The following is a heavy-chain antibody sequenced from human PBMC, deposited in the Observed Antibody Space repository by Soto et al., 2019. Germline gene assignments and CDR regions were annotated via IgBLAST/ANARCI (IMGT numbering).Heavy chain of an antibody. J-gene: IGHJ4*02. CDR2: IYWDDDK. D-gene: IGHD1-26*01. CDR1: GLSLSTGGVG. Sequence: QTTLKESGPTLVKPTQTLTLTCTFSGLSLSTGGVGVGWIRQPPGKALEWLALIYWDDDKRYRPSLKSRLTITKDTSKNQVVLRMTNMDPADTATYYCAHRRVGRSIYYFDYWGQGTLVTVSS. CDR3: AHRRVGRSIYYFDY. V-gene: IGHV2-5*02.